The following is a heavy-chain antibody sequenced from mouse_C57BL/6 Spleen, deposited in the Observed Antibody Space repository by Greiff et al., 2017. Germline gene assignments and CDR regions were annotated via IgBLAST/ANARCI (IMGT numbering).Heavy chain of an antibody. CDR1: GFSLTSYG. CDR2: RWSGGST. CDR3: ARNGDYDVYYAMDY. V-gene: IGHV2-2*01. Sequence: VQLQQSGPGLVQPSQSLSITCTVSGFSLTSYGVHWVRQSPGKGLEWLGVRWSGGSTDYKAAFISRLGISKYNSRSQCFFTMNSLQADDTAIYYCARNGDYDVYYAMDYWGQGTSVTVSS. D-gene: IGHD2-4*01. J-gene: IGHJ4*01.